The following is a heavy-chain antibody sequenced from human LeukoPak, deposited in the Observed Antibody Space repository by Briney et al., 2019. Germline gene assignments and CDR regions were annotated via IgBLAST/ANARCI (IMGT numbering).Heavy chain of an antibody. CDR2: IYYSGST. CDR1: GGSISSSSYY. D-gene: IGHD5-24*01. J-gene: IGHJ4*02. V-gene: IGHV4-39*01. Sequence: SETLSLTCTVSGGSISSSSYYWGWIRQPPGKGLEWIGYIYYSGSTYYNPSLKSRVTISVDTSKNQFSLKLSSVTAADTAVYYCARREDGRYTIDYWGQGTLVTVSS. CDR3: ARREDGRYTIDY.